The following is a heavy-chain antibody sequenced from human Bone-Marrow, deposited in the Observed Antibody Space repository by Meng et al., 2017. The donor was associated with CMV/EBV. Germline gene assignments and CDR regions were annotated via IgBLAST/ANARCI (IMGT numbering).Heavy chain of an antibody. CDR3: ARGREAVPAASLGLGMDV. D-gene: IGHD2-2*01. CDR2: IYYSGST. J-gene: IGHJ6*02. Sequence: SETLSLTCTVSGGSINSGDYYWSWIRQPPGKGLEWIGYIYYSGSTYYNPSLKSRVTISVDTSKNQFSLKLSSVTAADTAVYYCARGREAVPAASLGLGMDVWGQGTTVTVSS. V-gene: IGHV4-30-4*08. CDR1: GGSINSGDYY.